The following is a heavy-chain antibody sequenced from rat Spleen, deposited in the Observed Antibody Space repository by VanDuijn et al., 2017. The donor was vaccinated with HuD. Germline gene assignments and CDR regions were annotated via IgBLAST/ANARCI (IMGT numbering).Heavy chain of an antibody. CDR2: LTNTGDST. Sequence: EVQLVESNGGLVQPGRSLKLSCAASGFTFNNYWMTWIRQAPGKGLEWVASLTNTGDSTSSPDSVKGRFTISRDNAKSTLYLQMDSLRSEDTATYYCARQNYDGYYHALLGFDYWGQGVMVTVSS. J-gene: IGHJ2*01. V-gene: IGHV5-31*01. CDR1: GFTFNNYW. CDR3: ARQNYDGYYHALLGFDY. D-gene: IGHD1-12*03.